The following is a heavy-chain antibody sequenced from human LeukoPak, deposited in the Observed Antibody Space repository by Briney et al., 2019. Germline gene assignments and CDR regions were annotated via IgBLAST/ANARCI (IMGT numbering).Heavy chain of an antibody. V-gene: IGHV4-59*12. CDR3: ARDYGHYEGSFYY. Sequence: SETLSLTCTVSGGSISSYYWSWIRQPPGKGLEWIGYIYYSGSTYYNPSLKSRVTISVDTSKNQFSLKLNSVTAADTAVYYCARDYGHYEGSFYYWGQGTLVTVSS. J-gene: IGHJ4*02. CDR1: GGSISSYY. D-gene: IGHD4-17*01. CDR2: IYYSGST.